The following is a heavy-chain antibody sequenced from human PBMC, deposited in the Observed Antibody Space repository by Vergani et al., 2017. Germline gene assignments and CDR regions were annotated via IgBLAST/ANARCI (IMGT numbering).Heavy chain of an antibody. CDR3: VRLPRGPWNFDL. V-gene: IGHV3-33*01. Sequence: QVQLVESGGGVVQPGRSLRLSCTPSSFKLGDYGMHWVRQAPGRGLEWVSMTWYEGNNNYYADSVKGRLTISKDISKNSLSLQMSGLRVEDTAVYYCVRLPRGPWNFDLWGRGTVITVPA. J-gene: IGHJ2*01. CDR2: TWYEGNNN. CDR1: SFKLGDYG.